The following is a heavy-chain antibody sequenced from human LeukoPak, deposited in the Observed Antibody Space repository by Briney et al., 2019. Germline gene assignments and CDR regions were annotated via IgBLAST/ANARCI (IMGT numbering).Heavy chain of an antibody. CDR1: GGSISSNTYF. Sequence: SETLSLTCNVSGGSISSNTYFWGWIRRPPGKGLEWIGSIRYSGSCDYKLSLKSRVTISVDTSKNQFSLNLSSLTAADTAVYYCATSDTVSTYNWFDPWGQGTLVTVS. CDR3: ATSDTVSTYNWFDP. CDR2: IRYSGSC. D-gene: IGHD5/OR15-5a*01. V-gene: IGHV4-39*01. J-gene: IGHJ5*02.